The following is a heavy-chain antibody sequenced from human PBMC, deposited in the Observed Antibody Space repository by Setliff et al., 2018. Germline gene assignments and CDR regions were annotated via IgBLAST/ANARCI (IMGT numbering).Heavy chain of an antibody. Sequence: SETLSLTCDVSGYSISSGYCWGWIRQPPGKGLQWIGYIYHNGKTNFNPSLKSRVNMSIDTSKNQFALNLKSVTAADTAVYYCARDRTAYSYGLDVWGQGTTVTVSS. V-gene: IGHV4-38-2*01. J-gene: IGHJ6*02. CDR1: GYSISSGYC. CDR2: IYHNGKT. CDR3: ARDRTAYSYGLDV. D-gene: IGHD5-18*01.